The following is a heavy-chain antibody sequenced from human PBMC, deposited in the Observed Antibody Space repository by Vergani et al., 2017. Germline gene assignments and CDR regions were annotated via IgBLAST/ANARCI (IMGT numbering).Heavy chain of an antibody. CDR3: ATTHPSYGMDV. V-gene: IGHV4-61*02. CDR1: GGSIRSDPYQ. Sequence: QVQLQESGPGLVKPSQNLSLTCTVSGGSIRSDPYQWTWIRQPAGKGLEWIGRFYGSGSTDYNPSLRSRVTISLDTSKSQFSLKLTSVNAADTAVYYCATTHPSYGMDVGAQGPTVIVSS. J-gene: IGHJ6*02. CDR2: FYGSGST.